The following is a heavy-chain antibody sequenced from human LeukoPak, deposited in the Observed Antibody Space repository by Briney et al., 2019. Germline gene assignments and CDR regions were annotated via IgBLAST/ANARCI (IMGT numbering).Heavy chain of an antibody. Sequence: GRSLRLSCAASGFTSADYAMHWGRQAPGEGREWVSGISWNSGSIGYADSVKGRFTISRDNATNSLYLQMNSLRAEDTAVYYCAKGVVVVPAAIYYGMDVWGQGTTVTVSS. V-gene: IGHV3-9*02. CDR1: GFTSADYA. CDR3: AKGVVVVPAAIYYGMDV. D-gene: IGHD2-2*02. CDR2: ISWNSGSI. J-gene: IGHJ6*02.